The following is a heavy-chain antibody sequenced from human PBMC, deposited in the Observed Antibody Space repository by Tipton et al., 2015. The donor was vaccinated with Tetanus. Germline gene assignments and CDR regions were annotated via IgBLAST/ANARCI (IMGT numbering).Heavy chain of an antibody. CDR2: IKWNGERT. D-gene: IGHD6-25*01. V-gene: IGHV3-20*04. Sequence: GSLRLSCEASGFSFEDYGMSWVRQVPGKGLEWVSGIKWNGERTAYADSVKGRFTISRDNAKSSLFLEMNSLRADDTAVYYCVSGSALDYWGQGTLITVSS. CDR1: GFSFEDYG. CDR3: VSGSALDY. J-gene: IGHJ4*02.